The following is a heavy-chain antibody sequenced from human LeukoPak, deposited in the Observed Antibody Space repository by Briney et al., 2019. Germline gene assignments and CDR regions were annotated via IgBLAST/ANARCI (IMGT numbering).Heavy chain of an antibody. CDR2: IYYSGST. CDR3: ASVDTGTGWSIQS. Sequence: SETLSLTCTVSGVAISSYYWTWIRQPPGKGLEWIGHIYYSGSTTYNPSLKSRVTISVDTSATQFSLRLNSVTAADTALYFCASVDTGTGWSIQSWGQGTLVTVSS. V-gene: IGHV4-59*08. J-gene: IGHJ5*02. CDR1: GVAISSYY. D-gene: IGHD5-18*01.